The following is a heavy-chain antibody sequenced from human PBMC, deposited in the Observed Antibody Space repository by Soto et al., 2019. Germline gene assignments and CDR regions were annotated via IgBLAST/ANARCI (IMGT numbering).Heavy chain of an antibody. CDR1: GGTFSSYA. CDR3: ARAVPPVVTAHPDDFDS. Sequence: QVQLVQSGAEVKKPGSSVKVSCKASGGTFSSYAISWVRQAPGQGLEWMGGIIPIFGTANSAQKFQGRVTITADDSTSTAYMELSSLRSEDTAVYYCARAVPPVVTAHPDDFDSWGQGTMVTVSS. D-gene: IGHD2-21*02. J-gene: IGHJ3*02. CDR2: IIPIFGTA. V-gene: IGHV1-69*01.